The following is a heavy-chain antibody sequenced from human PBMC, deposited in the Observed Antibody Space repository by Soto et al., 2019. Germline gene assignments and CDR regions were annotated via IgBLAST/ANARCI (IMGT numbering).Heavy chain of an antibody. J-gene: IGHJ6*02. CDR1: GFTLSSHS. CDR2: ISRSSNRI. D-gene: IGHD1-26*01. Sequence: PGGSLRLSCAASGFTLSSHSMNWVRQAPGKGLERVSYISRSSNRIYYADSVKGRFTISRDNAKNSLFLQMNSLRDEDTAVYYCARDLPLARWVGGMDIWGQGTRVTVSS. CDR3: ARDLPLARWVGGMDI. V-gene: IGHV3-48*02.